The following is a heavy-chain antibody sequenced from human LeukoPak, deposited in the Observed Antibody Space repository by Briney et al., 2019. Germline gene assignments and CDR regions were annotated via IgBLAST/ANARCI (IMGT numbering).Heavy chain of an antibody. J-gene: IGHJ6*02. D-gene: IGHD2-21*01. CDR2: VNLQGST. V-gene: IGHV4-4*02. CDR3: AKVEFRLDYYYYVMDV. CDR1: GGSITNTNY. Sequence: SGTLSLTCGVSGGSITNTNYWTWVRQPPGKGLEWIGEVNLQGSTNYNPSLMGRVAIAVDTSENHISLQLTSVTAADTAVYYCAKVEFRLDYYYYVMDVWGQGTTVTVSS.